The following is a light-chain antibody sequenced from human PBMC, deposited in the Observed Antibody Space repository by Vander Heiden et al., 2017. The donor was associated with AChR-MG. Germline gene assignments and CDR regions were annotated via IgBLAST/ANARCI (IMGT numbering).Light chain of an antibody. CDR3: SSYTSSSTWV. V-gene: IGLV2-14*03. CDR2: DVS. CDR1: SSDVGGYNY. Sequence: QSALTQPASVSGSPGQSITISCTGTSSDVGGYNYVSWYQQHPGKAPKLMIYDVSNRPSGVSNRFSGSKSGTTASLTISGLQAEDEAYYYCSSYTSSSTWVFGGGTKLTVL. J-gene: IGLJ2*01.